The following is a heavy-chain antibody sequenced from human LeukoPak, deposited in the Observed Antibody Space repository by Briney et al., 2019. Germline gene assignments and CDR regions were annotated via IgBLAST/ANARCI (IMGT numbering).Heavy chain of an antibody. CDR1: GGSIRNYY. CDR2: IYYSGST. V-gene: IGHV4-59*08. D-gene: IGHD2-15*01. Sequence: SETLSLTCTVSGGSIRNYYWSWIRQPPGKGLEWIGYIYYSGSTNYNPSLKSRVTISVDTSKNQFSLKLRSMNTTDTAVYYCARLTCSSGSCYDGYWGQGTLVTVSS. J-gene: IGHJ4*02. CDR3: ARLTCSSGSCYDGY.